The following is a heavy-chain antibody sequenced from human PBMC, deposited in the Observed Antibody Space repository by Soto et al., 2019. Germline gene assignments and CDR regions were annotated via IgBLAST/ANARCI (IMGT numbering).Heavy chain of an antibody. CDR1: GGSISSYY. CDR2: IYYSGST. J-gene: IGHJ4*02. D-gene: IGHD6-19*01. Sequence: SETLSLTCTVSGGSISSYYWSWIRQPPGKGLEWIGYIYYSGSTNYNPSLKSRVTISVDTSKNQFSLKLSSVTAADTAVYYCTAGARGSGHEIFDYWGQGTLVTVSS. CDR3: TAGARGSGHEIFDY. V-gene: IGHV4-59*01.